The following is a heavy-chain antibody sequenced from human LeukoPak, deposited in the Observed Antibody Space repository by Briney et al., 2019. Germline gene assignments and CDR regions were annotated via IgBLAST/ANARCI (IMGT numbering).Heavy chain of an antibody. D-gene: IGHD3-3*01. V-gene: IGHV3-23*01. J-gene: IGHJ4*02. CDR3: AKGRYFWSGYGSDY. CDR2: ISGSGGST. CDR1: GFTFSSYA. Sequence: GGSLRLSCAASGFTFSSYAMSWVRQAPGKGLEWVSAISGSGGSTYYTDSVKGRFTISRDNSKNTLYLQMNSLRAEDTAVYYCAKGRYFWSGYGSDYWGQGTLVTVSS.